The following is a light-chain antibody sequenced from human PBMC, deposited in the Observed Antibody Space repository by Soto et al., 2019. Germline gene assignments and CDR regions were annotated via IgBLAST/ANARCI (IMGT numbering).Light chain of an antibody. CDR1: QSVSSN. CDR2: GVS. J-gene: IGKJ3*01. Sequence: EIVMTQSPATLSVSPGERATLSCRASQSVSSNLAWYQQKPGQAPRLLLYGVSTRATGIPARFSGSGSGTEFTLTISRLQSEDFAVYYCQQYNDWPRTFGPGTKLDLK. V-gene: IGKV3D-15*01. CDR3: QQYNDWPRT.